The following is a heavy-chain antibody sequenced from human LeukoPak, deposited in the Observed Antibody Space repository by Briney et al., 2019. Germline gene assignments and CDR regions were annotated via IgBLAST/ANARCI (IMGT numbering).Heavy chain of an antibody. Sequence: SVKVSCKASGGTFSSYAISWVRQAPGQGLEWMGRIIPILGIANYAQKFQGRVTITADKSTSTAYMELSSLRSEDTAVYYCARRIAVAGRNWFDPWGQGTLVTVSS. CDR1: GGTFSSYA. J-gene: IGHJ5*02. D-gene: IGHD6-19*01. CDR3: ARRIAVAGRNWFDP. CDR2: IIPILGIA. V-gene: IGHV1-69*04.